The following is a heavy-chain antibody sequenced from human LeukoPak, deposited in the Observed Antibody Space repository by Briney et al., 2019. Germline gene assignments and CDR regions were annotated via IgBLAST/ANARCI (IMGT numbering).Heavy chain of an antibody. CDR1: GFTFSDYY. D-gene: IGHD3-22*01. J-gene: IGHJ4*02. Sequence: GGSLRLSCAVSGFTFSDYYMSWIRQAPGKGPEWVSYISSSGSTIYYADSVKGRFTISRDNAKNSLYLQMNSLRAGDTAVYYCARDPRKAPYYYDTPRGVWGQGTLVTVSS. V-gene: IGHV3-11*01. CDR3: ARDPRKAPYYYDTPRGV. CDR2: ISSSGSTI.